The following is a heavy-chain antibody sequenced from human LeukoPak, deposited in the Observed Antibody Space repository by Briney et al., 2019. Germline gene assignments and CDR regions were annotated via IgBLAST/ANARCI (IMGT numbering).Heavy chain of an antibody. Sequence: GGSLRLSCAASGFTFSSYSMTWVRQAPGKGLEWVSSISSSSSYIYYADSVKGRFTISRDNAKNSLYLQMNSLRAEDTAVYYCARNLIIWGASLLGAFDIWGQGTMVTVSS. CDR1: GFTFSSYS. D-gene: IGHD3-16*01. V-gene: IGHV3-21*01. CDR3: ARNLIIWGASLLGAFDI. CDR2: ISSSSSYI. J-gene: IGHJ3*02.